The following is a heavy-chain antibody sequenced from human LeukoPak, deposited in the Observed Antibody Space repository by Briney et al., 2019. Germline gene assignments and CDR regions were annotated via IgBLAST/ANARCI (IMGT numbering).Heavy chain of an antibody. CDR1: GFTFSSYG. CDR3: ARDLWFGEYTFDY. V-gene: IGHV3-23*01. D-gene: IGHD3-10*01. CDR2: ISGSGGST. Sequence: PGGSLRLSCAASGFTFSSYGMSWVRQAPGKGLEWVSAISGSGGSTYYADSVKGRFTISRDNSKNTLYLQMNSLRAEDTAVYYCARDLWFGEYTFDYWGQGTLVTVSS. J-gene: IGHJ4*02.